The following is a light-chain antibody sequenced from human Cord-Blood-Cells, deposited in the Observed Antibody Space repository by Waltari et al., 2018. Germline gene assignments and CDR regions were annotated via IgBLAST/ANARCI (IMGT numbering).Light chain of an antibody. J-gene: IGKJ3*01. CDR1: HDISNY. CDR2: DAS. CDR3: QQYDNLPFT. V-gene: IGKV1-33*01. Sequence: DIQMTQSPSSLSASVGDRLTITCQASHDISNYLNWYQQKPGKAPKLLSYDASNLETGVPSRFSGSGSGTDFTFTISSLQPEDIATYYCQQYDNLPFTFGPGTKVDIK.